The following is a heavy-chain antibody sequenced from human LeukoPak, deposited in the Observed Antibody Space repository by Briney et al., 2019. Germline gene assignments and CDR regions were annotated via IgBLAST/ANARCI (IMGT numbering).Heavy chain of an antibody. CDR1: GYTFTGYY. CDR2: INPNSGGT. J-gene: IGHJ4*02. CDR3: ARDFPAGGFDY. V-gene: IGHV1-2*02. Sequence: ASVKVSCKASGYTFTGYYMHWVRQAPGQGLEWMGWINPNSGGTNYEQKFQGRVTMTRDTSISTAYMELSRLRSDDTAVYYCARDFPAGGFDYWGQGTLVTVSS. D-gene: IGHD3-16*01.